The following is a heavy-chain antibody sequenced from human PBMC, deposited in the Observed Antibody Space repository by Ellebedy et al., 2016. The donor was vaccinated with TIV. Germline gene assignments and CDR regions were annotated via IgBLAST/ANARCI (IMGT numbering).Heavy chain of an antibody. V-gene: IGHV3-11*06. Sequence: LSLTCTVSGGSISNYYWSWIRQPPGKGLEWLSYITGGSTYTNYADSVKGRFTISRDNAKNSLYLQMNSLRAEDTAVYYCARDLPDYGDYKLLYGMDVWGQGTAVTVSS. D-gene: IGHD4-17*01. CDR1: GGSISNYY. CDR2: ITGGSTYT. CDR3: ARDLPDYGDYKLLYGMDV. J-gene: IGHJ6*02.